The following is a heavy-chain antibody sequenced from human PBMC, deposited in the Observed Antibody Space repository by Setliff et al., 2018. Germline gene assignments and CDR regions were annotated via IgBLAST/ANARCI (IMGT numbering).Heavy chain of an antibody. D-gene: IGHD6-25*01. CDR3: AKHVLSSGWPNDAFDF. V-gene: IGHV3-11*01. Sequence: GGSLRLSCATSGFTFGDYYMSWIRQTPGKGLEWVAYISSSGSLIYYPDSVKGRFTISRDNAKKSVDLQMNSLRADDAAVYYCAKHVLSSGWPNDAFDFWGQGTMVTVSS. J-gene: IGHJ3*01. CDR2: ISSSGSLI. CDR1: GFTFGDYY.